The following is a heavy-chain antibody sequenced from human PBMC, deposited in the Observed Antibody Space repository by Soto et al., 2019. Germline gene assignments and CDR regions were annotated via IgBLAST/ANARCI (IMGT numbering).Heavy chain of an antibody. Sequence: SVKVSCKASGGTFSSYAISWVRQSPVQGLEWMGGIIPIFGTANYGQKFQGRVTITADESTSTAYMELSSLRSEDTAVYYCARDPLTILGVVHQNNWFAPWGQGTLVTV. D-gene: IGHD3-3*01. CDR1: GGTFSSYA. CDR3: ARDPLTILGVVHQNNWFAP. V-gene: IGHV1-69*13. CDR2: IIPIFGTA. J-gene: IGHJ5*02.